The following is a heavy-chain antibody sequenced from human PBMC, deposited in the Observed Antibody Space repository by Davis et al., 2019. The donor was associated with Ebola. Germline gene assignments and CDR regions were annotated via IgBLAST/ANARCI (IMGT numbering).Heavy chain of an antibody. Sequence: MPSETLSLTCAVYGGSFSDYYWSWIRQPPGKGLEWIGEINHSGSTNYNPSLKSRVTISVDTSKNQFSLKLTSVTAADTAVYYCATSQDCSSTSCDNWFDPWGQGTLVTVSS. CDR2: INHSGST. CDR3: ATSQDCSSTSCDNWFDP. D-gene: IGHD2-2*01. V-gene: IGHV4-34*01. CDR1: GGSFSDYY. J-gene: IGHJ5*02.